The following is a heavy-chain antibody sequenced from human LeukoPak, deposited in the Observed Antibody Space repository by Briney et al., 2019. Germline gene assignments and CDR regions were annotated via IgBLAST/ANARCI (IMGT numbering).Heavy chain of an antibody. CDR2: ISSSSSYI. D-gene: IGHD4-23*01. V-gene: IGHV3-21*01. CDR1: GFTFSSYS. Sequence: GGSLRLSCAASGFTFSSYSMNWVRQAPGKGLEWVSSISSSSSYIYYADSVKGRFTISRDNAKNSLYLQMNSLRAEDTAVYYCARGWRPYGGNRYFDYWGQGTLVTVSS. CDR3: ARGWRPYGGNRYFDY. J-gene: IGHJ4*02.